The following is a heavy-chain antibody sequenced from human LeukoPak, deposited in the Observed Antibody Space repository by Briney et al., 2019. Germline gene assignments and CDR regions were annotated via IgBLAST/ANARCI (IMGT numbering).Heavy chain of an antibody. V-gene: IGHV1-2*02. CDR1: GGTFSSYA. CDR2: INPNSGGT. J-gene: IGHJ4*02. D-gene: IGHD6-13*01. Sequence: ASVKVSCKASGGTFSSYAISWVRQAPGQGLEWMGWINPNSGGTNYAQKFQGRVTMTRDTSISTAFMELSRLRSDDTAVYYCARGRRVSSSWYEKGFDYWGQGTLVTVSS. CDR3: ARGRRVSSSWYEKGFDY.